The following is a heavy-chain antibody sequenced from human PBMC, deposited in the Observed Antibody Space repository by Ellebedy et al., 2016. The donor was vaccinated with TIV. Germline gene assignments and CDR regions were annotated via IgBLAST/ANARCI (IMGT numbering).Heavy chain of an antibody. CDR3: ARDRIAVAGRYGMDV. CDR1: GFTFSSYS. CDR2: ISSSSSTI. V-gene: IGHV3-48*02. Sequence: GGSLRLXXAASGFTFSSYSMNWVRQAPGKGLEWVSYISSSSSTIYYADSVKGRFTISRDNAKNSLYLQMNSLRDEDTAVYYCARDRIAVAGRYGMDVWGQGTTVTVSS. D-gene: IGHD6-19*01. J-gene: IGHJ6*02.